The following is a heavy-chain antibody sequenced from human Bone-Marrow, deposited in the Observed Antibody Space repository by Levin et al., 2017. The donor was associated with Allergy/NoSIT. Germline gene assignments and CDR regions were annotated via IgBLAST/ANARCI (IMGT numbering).Heavy chain of an antibody. D-gene: IGHD3-3*01. Sequence: PGGSLRLSCAPSGFNFFDYGMAWVRQAPGKGLEWVSAINGGGASTYYADSVKGRLTISRDNFKNTLHLQVNSLRAEETAIYYCAKVSGYDFWSGYPTPHNYLDVWGKGTTVIVSS. V-gene: IGHV3-23*01. CDR1: GFNFFDYG. CDR3: AKVSGYDFWSGYPTPHNYLDV. J-gene: IGHJ6*03. CDR2: INGGGAST.